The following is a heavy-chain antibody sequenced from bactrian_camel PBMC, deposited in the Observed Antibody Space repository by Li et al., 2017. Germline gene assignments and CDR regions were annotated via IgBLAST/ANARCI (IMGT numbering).Heavy chain of an antibody. CDR3: AEGRGSRGEHCYSLNY. Sequence: HVQLVESGGGSVQAGGSLRLSCGASGSIYGDACVGWLRQAPGKEREGVATIYTGTGGTYLADSVKGRFTISQDNAKNTVYLQMNNLQPEDTAMYYCAEGRGSRGEHCYSLNYWGRGTQVTVS. J-gene: IGHJ4*01. V-gene: IGHV3S1*01. CDR2: IYTGTGGT. D-gene: IGHD6*01. CDR1: GSIYGDAC.